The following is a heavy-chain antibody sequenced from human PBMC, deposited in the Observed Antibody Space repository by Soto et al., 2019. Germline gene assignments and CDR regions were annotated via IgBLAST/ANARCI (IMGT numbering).Heavy chain of an antibody. D-gene: IGHD4-17*01. V-gene: IGHV4-30-4*01. J-gene: IGHJ5*02. Sequence: PSLTCTVSGGSISSGDYYWSWIRQPPGKGLEWIGYIYYSGSTYYNPSLKSRVTISVDTSKNQFSLKLSSVTAADTAVYYCARYYGDYDVGWFDPWGQGTLVTVSS. CDR2: IYYSGST. CDR1: GGSISSGDYY. CDR3: ARYYGDYDVGWFDP.